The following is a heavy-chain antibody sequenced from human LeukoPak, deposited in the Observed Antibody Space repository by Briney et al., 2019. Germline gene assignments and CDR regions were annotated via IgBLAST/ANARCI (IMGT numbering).Heavy chain of an antibody. CDR3: ARVRAVAGRPFDY. CDR1: GGSFSGYY. CDR2: INHSGST. V-gene: IGHV4-34*01. Sequence: PSETLSLTCAVYGGSFSGYYWSWIRQPPGKGLEWIGEINHSGSTNYYPSLKSRVTISVDTSKNQFSLKLSSVTAADTAVYYCARVRAVAGRPFDYWGQGTLVTVSS. J-gene: IGHJ4*02. D-gene: IGHD6-19*01.